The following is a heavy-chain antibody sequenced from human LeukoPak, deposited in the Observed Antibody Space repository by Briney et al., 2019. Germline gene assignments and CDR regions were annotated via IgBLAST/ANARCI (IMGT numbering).Heavy chain of an antibody. CDR1: GFTFSSYD. CDR2: IGTAGDT. D-gene: IGHD2-21*02. CDR3: ARSRGDFVFDY. Sequence: GGSLRLSCAASGFTFSSYDMHWVRQATGKGLEWVSAIGTAGDTYYPGSVKGRFTISRENAKNSLYLQMNSLRAGDTAVYYCARSRGDFVFDYWGQGTLVTVSP. J-gene: IGHJ4*02. V-gene: IGHV3-13*01.